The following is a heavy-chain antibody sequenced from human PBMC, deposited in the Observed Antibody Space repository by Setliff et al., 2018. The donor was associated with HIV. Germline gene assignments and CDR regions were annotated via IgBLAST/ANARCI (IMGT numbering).Heavy chain of an antibody. J-gene: IGHJ4*02. CDR1: GGSFSAYY. V-gene: IGHV4-34*01. CDR3: ARLGEF. D-gene: IGHD3-16*01. Sequence: SETLSLTCAVYGGSFSAYYWTWIRQPPGKGLEWIGEISHGGSTSHNPSLKSRVTIPLDTSKNQFSLNLTSVTAADTAVYYCARLGEFWSQGSLVTVSS. CDR2: ISHGGST.